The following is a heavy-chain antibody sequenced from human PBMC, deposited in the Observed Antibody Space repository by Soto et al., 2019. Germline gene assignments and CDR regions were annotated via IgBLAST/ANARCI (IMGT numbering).Heavy chain of an antibody. J-gene: IGHJ5*02. Sequence: LRLSCAASGFTFSNAWMGWVRQAPGKGLEWVGRIKSKTDGGTTDYAAPVKGRFTISRDDSKNTLYLQMNSLKTEDTAVYYCTTLNWNYDGFDPWGQGTLVTVSS. CDR1: GFTFSNAW. D-gene: IGHD1-7*01. V-gene: IGHV3-15*01. CDR3: TTLNWNYDGFDP. CDR2: IKSKTDGGTT.